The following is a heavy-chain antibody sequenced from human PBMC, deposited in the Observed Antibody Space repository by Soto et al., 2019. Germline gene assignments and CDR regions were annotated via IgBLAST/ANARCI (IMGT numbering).Heavy chain of an antibody. Sequence: SETLSLTCTVSGGSISSGDYYWSWIRQPPGKSMEWIGYIYYNGSTYYNTSLKSRVTISVDTSKNLFSLNLCSVTAADTTMYYCSRAGVATIYPGNNWFDSWGQGTLVTVSS. D-gene: IGHD5-12*01. CDR1: GGSISSGDYY. CDR3: SRAGVATIYPGNNWFDS. CDR2: IYYNGST. J-gene: IGHJ5*01. V-gene: IGHV4-30-4*01.